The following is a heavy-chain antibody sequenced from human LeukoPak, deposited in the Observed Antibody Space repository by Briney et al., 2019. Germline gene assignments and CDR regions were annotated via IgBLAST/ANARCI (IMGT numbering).Heavy chain of an antibody. V-gene: IGHV3-11*01. CDR1: GFTFSSYW. Sequence: GGSLRLSCAASGFTFSSYWMSWIRQAPGKGLEWVSYISSGGSNMYYADSVKGRFTISRDNAKNSLYLQMNSLRAEDTAVYYCGRDGSGSPDYWGQGTLVTVSS. CDR3: GRDGSGSPDY. D-gene: IGHD3-10*01. CDR2: ISSGGSNM. J-gene: IGHJ4*02.